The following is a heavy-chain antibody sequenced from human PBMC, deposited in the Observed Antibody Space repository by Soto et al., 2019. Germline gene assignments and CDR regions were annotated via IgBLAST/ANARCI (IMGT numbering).Heavy chain of an antibody. CDR3: ASGCSSTSCYINCYYGMDV. D-gene: IGHD2-2*02. CDR2: INPNSGGT. J-gene: IGHJ6*02. CDR1: GYTFTGYD. V-gene: IGHV1-2*02. Sequence: ASVKVSCKGSGYTFTGYDMHWVRQAPGQGLEWMGWINPNSGGTNYAQKFQGRVTMTRDTSISTAYMELSRLRSDDTAVYYCASGCSSTSCYINCYYGMDVWGQGTTVTVSS.